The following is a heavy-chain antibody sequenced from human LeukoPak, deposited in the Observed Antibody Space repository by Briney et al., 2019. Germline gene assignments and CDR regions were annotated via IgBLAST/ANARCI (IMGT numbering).Heavy chain of an antibody. CDR3: ARGRTTLWVGY. D-gene: IGHD2/OR15-2a*01. CDR1: GFTFSSYE. CDR2: ISSSGSTI. V-gene: IGHV3-48*03. J-gene: IGHJ4*02. Sequence: GGSLRLSCAASGFTFSSYEMNWVRQAPGKGLEWVSYISSSGSTIYYADSVKGRFTISRDNAKNSLYLQMNSLRAEDTAVYYCARGRTTLWVGYWGQGTLVTVSS.